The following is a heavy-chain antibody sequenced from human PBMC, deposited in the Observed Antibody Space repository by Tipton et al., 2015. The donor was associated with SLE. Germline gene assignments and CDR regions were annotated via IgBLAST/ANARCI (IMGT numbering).Heavy chain of an antibody. CDR3: ARAGGGDSNWFDP. CDR2: IHYAGGT. V-gene: IGHV4-39*07. J-gene: IGHJ5*02. D-gene: IGHD2-21*01. CDR1: GDSLSSNNYY. Sequence: LRLSCSVSGDSLSSNNYYWGWIRQSPARGLEWIGTIHYAGGTYYNPSLRSRLTISVDTSENHFSLNLNSVTAADTAVYYRARAGGGDSNWFDPLGQGTLVTVSS.